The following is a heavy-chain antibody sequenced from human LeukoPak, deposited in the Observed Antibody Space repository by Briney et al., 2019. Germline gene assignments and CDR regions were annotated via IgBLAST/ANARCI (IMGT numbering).Heavy chain of an antibody. D-gene: IGHD6-13*01. Sequence: GGSLRLSCAASGFTFSSYGMHWVRQAPGKGLEWAAFIRYDGSNKYYADSVKGRFTISRDNSKNTLYLQMNSLRAEDTAVYYCAKDGSSSWPYYYYYYMDVWGKGTTVTVSS. V-gene: IGHV3-30*02. CDR3: AKDGSSSWPYYYYYYMDV. J-gene: IGHJ6*03. CDR2: IRYDGSNK. CDR1: GFTFSSYG.